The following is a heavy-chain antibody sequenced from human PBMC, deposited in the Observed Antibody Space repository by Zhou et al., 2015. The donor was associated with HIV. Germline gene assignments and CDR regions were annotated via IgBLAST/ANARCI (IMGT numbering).Heavy chain of an antibody. Sequence: EVQLVESGGGLVKPGRSLRLSCEASGFTFDAYAMHWVRQRPGKGLEWVAGISRNSDRKDYGDSMRGRFTISRDNAKSTLYLQMNFLRDEDTAVYRCVRDGLNGYNDLDHWGQGTLVTVSS. CDR1: GFTFDAYA. D-gene: IGHD1-1*01. CDR3: VRDGLNGYNDLDH. CDR2: ISRNSDRK. V-gene: IGHV3-9*01. J-gene: IGHJ4*02.